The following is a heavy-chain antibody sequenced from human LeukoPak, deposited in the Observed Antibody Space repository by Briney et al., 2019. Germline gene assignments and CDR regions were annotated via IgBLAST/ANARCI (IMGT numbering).Heavy chain of an antibody. CDR1: XXTXSSNX. V-gene: IGHV3-53*01. CDR3: ARFGGGEFGGDY. CDR2: IYSGGST. D-gene: IGHD3-16*01. J-gene: IGHJ4*02. Sequence: XAXXXXTXSSNXMSWXRQAPXKGXEWFSVIYSGGSTYYADSVKGRFTISRDNSKNTLYLQMNSLRAEDTAVYYCARFGGGEFGGDYWGQGTLVTVSS.